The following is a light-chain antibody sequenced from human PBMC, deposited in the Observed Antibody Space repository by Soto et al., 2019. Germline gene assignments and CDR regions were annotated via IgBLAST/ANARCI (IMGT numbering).Light chain of an antibody. J-gene: IGKJ4*01. CDR2: GAS. CDR3: QQSHSTPLT. Sequence: DIQVIQSPSSLSASVGDRVTITCRAKMRISNYLNWYQQKPGKAPKLLISGASTLQSGVPSRFSGSGSRADFTLTISSLQPDDSATYYCQQSHSTPLTFGGGTKLEIK. CDR1: MRISNY. V-gene: IGKV1-39*01.